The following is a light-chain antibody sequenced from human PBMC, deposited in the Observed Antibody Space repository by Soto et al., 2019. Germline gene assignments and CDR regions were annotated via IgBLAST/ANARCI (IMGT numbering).Light chain of an antibody. Sequence: QSVLTQQPSASGTPGQRVTTSCSGSSSNIGSNTVNWYQQLPGTAPKLLIYSNNQRPSGVPDRFSGSKSGTSASLAISGLQSEDEADYYCAAWDDSLNGVVFGGGTKLTVL. J-gene: IGLJ2*01. CDR1: SSNIGSNT. V-gene: IGLV1-44*01. CDR2: SNN. CDR3: AAWDDSLNGVV.